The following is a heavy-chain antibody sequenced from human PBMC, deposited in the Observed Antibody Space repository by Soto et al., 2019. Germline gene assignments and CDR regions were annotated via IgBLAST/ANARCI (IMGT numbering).Heavy chain of an antibody. V-gene: IGHV1-18*01. CDR1: GYTFTSYG. CDR3: ARDQEEYDFWSGYYHYYYYGMDV. J-gene: IGHJ6*02. D-gene: IGHD3-3*01. CDR2: ISAYNGNT. Sequence: ASVKVSCKASGYTFTSYGISWVRQAPGQGLEWMGWISAYNGNTNYAQKLQGRVTMTTDTSTSTAYMELRSLRSDDTAVYYCARDQEEYDFWSGYYHYYYYGMDVWGQGTTVPVSS.